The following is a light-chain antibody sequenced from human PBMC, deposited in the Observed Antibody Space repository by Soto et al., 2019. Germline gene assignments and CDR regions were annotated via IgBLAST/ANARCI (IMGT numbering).Light chain of an antibody. J-gene: IGLJ2*01. Sequence: QSALTQPRSVSGSPGQSVTISCTGTSSDVGAYNYVSWYQQHPGKAPKLLIYDVTKRPSGVPDRFSGSKSGNTASLTISGLQAEDAADYYCCSYAGTYTFSVFGGGTKLTVL. CDR1: SSDVGAYNY. V-gene: IGLV2-11*01. CDR3: CSYAGTYTFSV. CDR2: DVT.